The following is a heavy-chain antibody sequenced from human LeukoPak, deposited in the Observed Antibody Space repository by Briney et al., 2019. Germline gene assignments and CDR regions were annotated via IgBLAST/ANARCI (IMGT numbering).Heavy chain of an antibody. V-gene: IGHV4-59*01. CDR3: ARGQDLTTVTSRSVFGIDY. D-gene: IGHD4-17*01. CDR1: GGSISSYY. J-gene: IGHJ4*02. CDR2: IYYSGST. Sequence: KPSETLSLTCTVSGGSISSYYWSWIRQPPGKGLEWVGYIYYSGSTNYNPSLKSRVTISVDTSKNQFSLKLSSVTAADTAVYYCARGQDLTTVTSRSVFGIDYWGQGTLLTVSS.